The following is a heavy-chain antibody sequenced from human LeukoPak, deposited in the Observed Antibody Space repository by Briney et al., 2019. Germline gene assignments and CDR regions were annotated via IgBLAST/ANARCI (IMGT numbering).Heavy chain of an antibody. V-gene: IGHV3-23*01. CDR3: ASGVYSSGWYLDY. CDR1: GLTFSSYA. D-gene: IGHD6-19*01. CDR2: ISGSGGST. Sequence: GGSLRLSCAASGLTFSSYAMSWVRQAPGKGLEWVSTISGSGGSTYYADSVTGRFTISRDNSKNTLYLQMNSLRAEDTAVYYCASGVYSSGWYLDYWGQGTLVTVSS. J-gene: IGHJ4*02.